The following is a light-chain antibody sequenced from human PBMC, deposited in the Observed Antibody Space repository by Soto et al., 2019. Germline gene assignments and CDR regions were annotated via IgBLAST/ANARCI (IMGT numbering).Light chain of an antibody. CDR3: QQYGSSSPWT. Sequence: DIQMTQSPSTLSASVGDRVPITCRASQSISSWLAWYQQKPGKAPKLLIYKASSLETGVPSRFSGSGSGTEFTLTISSLQPDDFASYYCQQYGSSSPWTFGQGTKVQVK. CDR1: QSISSW. V-gene: IGKV1-5*03. CDR2: KAS. J-gene: IGKJ1*01.